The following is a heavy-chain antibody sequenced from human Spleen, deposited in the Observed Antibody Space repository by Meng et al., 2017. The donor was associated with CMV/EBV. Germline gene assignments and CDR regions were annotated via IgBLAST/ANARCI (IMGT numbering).Heavy chain of an antibody. Sequence: GESLKISCVVSGFTFSSYNMNWVRQAPGKGLEWVSYISSSTSYIYYADSVKGRFTISRDNAKNSVSLQMNSLRAEDTAVYYCAKIGASDYNNHLPPAEKNYFDYWGQGTLVTVSS. CDR2: ISSSTSYI. CDR3: AKIGASDYNNHLPPAEKNYFDY. J-gene: IGHJ4*02. V-gene: IGHV3-21*01. D-gene: IGHD4-11*01. CDR1: GFTFSSYN.